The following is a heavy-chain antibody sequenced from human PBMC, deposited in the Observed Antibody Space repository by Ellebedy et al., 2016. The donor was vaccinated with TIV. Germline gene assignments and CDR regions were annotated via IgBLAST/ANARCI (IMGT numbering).Heavy chain of an antibody. D-gene: IGHD6-19*01. CDR1: GGSLSNNF. Sequence: MPSETLSLTCTVSGGSLSNNFWTWIRQPAGKGLEWIGRIYSSGSTDYNPSLKSRVTMSVDTSKNQFSLKLSSVTAADTAVYYCAGGYSSGWTDYWGQGTLVTVSS. J-gene: IGHJ4*02. CDR3: AGGYSSGWTDY. V-gene: IGHV4-4*07. CDR2: IYSSGST.